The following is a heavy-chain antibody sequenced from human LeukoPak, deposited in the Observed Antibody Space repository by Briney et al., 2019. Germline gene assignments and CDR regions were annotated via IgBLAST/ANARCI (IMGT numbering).Heavy chain of an antibody. CDR2: IYDSRFT. J-gene: IGHJ4*02. V-gene: IGHV4-31*03. CDR3: TGGFDGRKMGY. Sequence: SETLSLTCTVSGGSITSGGHYWSWIGQHPGKGLEWIGCIYDSRFTYYSPSLKSRITISVDSSENQLSLKLISVTAADTAVYYCTGGFDGRKMGYWGQGTLVTVSS. D-gene: IGHD3-16*01. CDR1: GGSITSGGHY.